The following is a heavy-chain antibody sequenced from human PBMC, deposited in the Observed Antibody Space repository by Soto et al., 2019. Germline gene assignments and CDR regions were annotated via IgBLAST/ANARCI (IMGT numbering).Heavy chain of an antibody. V-gene: IGHV1-69*02. D-gene: IGHD4-17*01. CDR1: GGTFSSYT. Sequence: QVQLVQSGAEVKKPGSSVKVSCKASGGTFSSYTISWVRQAPGQGLEWMGRIIPILGIANYAQKFQGRVTITADKSTSTAYMELSSLRSEDTAVYYCAPYGPDPNWFDPWGQGTLVTVSS. J-gene: IGHJ5*02. CDR2: IIPILGIA. CDR3: APYGPDPNWFDP.